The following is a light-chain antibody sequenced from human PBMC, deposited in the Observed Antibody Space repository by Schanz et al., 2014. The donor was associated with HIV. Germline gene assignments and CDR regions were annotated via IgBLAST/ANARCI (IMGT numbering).Light chain of an antibody. V-gene: IGKV3-20*01. Sequence: EIVLTQSPGTLSLSPGERATLSCRASQSVRSRYLAWYQQKPGQAPRLLIYATSSRATGIPDRFSGSGSGTDFTLTISRLEPEDFAVYYCQHYGDSRGTFGGGTKVDI. CDR2: ATS. CDR1: QSVRSRY. J-gene: IGKJ4*02. CDR3: QHYGDSRGT.